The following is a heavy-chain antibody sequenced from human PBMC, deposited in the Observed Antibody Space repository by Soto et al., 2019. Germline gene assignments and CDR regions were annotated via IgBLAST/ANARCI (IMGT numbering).Heavy chain of an antibody. D-gene: IGHD2-15*01. V-gene: IGHV3-23*01. CDR2: ISGSGGST. J-gene: IGHJ5*02. CDR3: AKVRRVVAATLGWFDP. CDR1: GFTFSSYA. Sequence: PGGSLRLSCAASGFTFSSYAMSWVRQAPGKGLEWVSAISGSGGSTYYADSVKGRFTISRDNSKNTLYLQMNSLRAEDTAVYYCAKVRRVVAATLGWFDPWGQGTLVTVSS.